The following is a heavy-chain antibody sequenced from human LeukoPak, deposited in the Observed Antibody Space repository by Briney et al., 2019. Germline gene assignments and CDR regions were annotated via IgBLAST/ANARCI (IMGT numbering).Heavy chain of an antibody. D-gene: IGHD4-17*01. Sequence: GGSLRLSCAASGFTFSSYSMNWVRQAPGKGLEWVSSISSSSSYIYYADSVKGRFTISRDNAKNSLYLQMNSLRAEDTAVYYRARALHLYGDYGEDYYYGMDVWGQGTTVTVSS. CDR3: ARALHLYGDYGEDYYYGMDV. CDR1: GFTFSSYS. J-gene: IGHJ6*02. V-gene: IGHV3-21*01. CDR2: ISSSSSYI.